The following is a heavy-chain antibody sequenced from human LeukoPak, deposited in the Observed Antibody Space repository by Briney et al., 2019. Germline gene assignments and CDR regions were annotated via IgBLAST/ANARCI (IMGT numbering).Heavy chain of an antibody. V-gene: IGHV4-31*03. J-gene: IGHJ4*02. CDR3: ARAPGVLRYFDWPLTFDY. Sequence: SQTLSLTCTVSGGSISSGGYYWSWIRQHPGKGQEWIGYIYYSGSTYYNPSLKSRVTISVDTSKNQFSLKLSSVTAADTAVYYCARAPGVLRYFDWPLTFDYWGQGTLVTVSS. D-gene: IGHD3-9*01. CDR2: IYYSGST. CDR1: GGSISSGGYY.